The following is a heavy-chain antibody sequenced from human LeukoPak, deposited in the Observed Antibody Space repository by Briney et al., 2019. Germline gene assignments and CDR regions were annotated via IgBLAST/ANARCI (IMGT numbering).Heavy chain of an antibody. CDR3: ATDRATQYFDY. CDR2: IWYDGSNK. D-gene: IGHD2-15*01. V-gene: IGHV3-33*08. CDR1: GFSVTRNY. Sequence: GGSLRLSCAASGFSVTRNYVSWVRQAPGKGLEWVAFIWYDGSNKYYADSVKGRFTISRDNSRNTLFLQMNSLRVEDTAVYYCATDRATQYFDYWGQGTLVSVPS. J-gene: IGHJ4*02.